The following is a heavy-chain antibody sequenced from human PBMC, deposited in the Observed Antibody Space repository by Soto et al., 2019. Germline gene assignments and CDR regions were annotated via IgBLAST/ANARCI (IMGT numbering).Heavy chain of an antibody. CDR2: IDPSDSYT. J-gene: IGHJ6*02. V-gene: IGHV5-10-1*01. D-gene: IGHD6-13*01. CDR1: VYSFTSYW. CDR3: ASRSSSWYGTASNYYYYGMDV. Sequence: PGESLKISCKGSVYSFTSYWISWVRQMPGKGLEWMGRIDPSDSYTNYSPSFQGHVTISADKSISTAYLQWSSLKASDTAMYYCASRSSSWYGTASNYYYYGMDVWGQGTTVTVSS.